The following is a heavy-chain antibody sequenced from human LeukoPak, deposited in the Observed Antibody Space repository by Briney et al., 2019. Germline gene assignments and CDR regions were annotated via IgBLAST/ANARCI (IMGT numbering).Heavy chain of an antibody. Sequence: SGGSLRLSCAASGFTFSSYAMGWVRQAPGKGLEWVAFISNDGTNKYYADSVKGRFTISRDNSKNTLYLQMNSLRAEDTAVYYCGRDQGGSIGWYGDYWGQGTLVTVSS. J-gene: IGHJ4*02. D-gene: IGHD6-19*01. CDR3: GRDQGGSIGWYGDY. V-gene: IGHV3-30*04. CDR1: GFTFSSYA. CDR2: ISNDGTNK.